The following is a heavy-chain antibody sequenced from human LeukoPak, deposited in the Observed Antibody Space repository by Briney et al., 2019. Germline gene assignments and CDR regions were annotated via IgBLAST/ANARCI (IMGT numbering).Heavy chain of an antibody. CDR1: GYSFTSYW. D-gene: IGHD3-10*01. J-gene: IGHJ3*02. CDR3: ARQAMVRGVIGAFDI. V-gene: IGHV5-51*01. Sequence: GESLKISCKGSGYSFTSYWIGWVRQMPGKGLEGRGIIYPGDSDTRYSPSFQGQVTISADKSISTAYLQWNSLRASDTAMYYCARQAMVRGVIGAFDIWGQGTMVTVSS. CDR2: IYPGDSDT.